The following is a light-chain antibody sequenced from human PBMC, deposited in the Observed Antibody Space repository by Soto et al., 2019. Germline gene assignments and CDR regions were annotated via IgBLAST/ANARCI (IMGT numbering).Light chain of an antibody. Sequence: EIVLTQSPATLSLSPGGRTTISCRASQSISTYLAWYQQKPGQAPRPLIYDASNRATGIPARFSGSGSGTDFTLTISSLEPEDCAVYYCHQQGHWPPTFGQGTRVEI. J-gene: IGKJ5*01. V-gene: IGKV3-11*01. CDR2: DAS. CDR3: HQQGHWPPT. CDR1: QSISTY.